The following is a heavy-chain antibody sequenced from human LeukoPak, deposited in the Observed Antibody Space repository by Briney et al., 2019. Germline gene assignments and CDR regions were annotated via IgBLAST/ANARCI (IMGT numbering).Heavy chain of an antibody. CDR1: GYSFTSYW. Sequence: PGESLTISYRGYGYSFTSYWIGWVRQMPGKGLEWRGIIYPGDSDTTYSPYFQVQVTMSADKSIITAYLQCSSLKASDTAMYYCARLGRGTTADYWGQGTLVTVSS. CDR3: ARLGRGTTADY. D-gene: IGHD1-1*01. CDR2: IYPGDSDT. J-gene: IGHJ4*02. V-gene: IGHV5-51*03.